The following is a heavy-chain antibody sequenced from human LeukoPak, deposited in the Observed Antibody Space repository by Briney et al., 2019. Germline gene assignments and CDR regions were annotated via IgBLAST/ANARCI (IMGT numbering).Heavy chain of an antibody. CDR2: INPSGGST. CDR1: GYTFTGYY. V-gene: IGHV1-46*01. D-gene: IGHD1-20*01. J-gene: IGHJ6*03. CDR3: ARDGGRYNWNRYYYYYMDV. Sequence: ASVKVSCKASGYTFTGYYMHWVRQAPGQGLEWMGIINPSGGSTSYAQKFQGRVTMTRDMSTSTVYMELSSLRSEDTAVYYCARDGGRYNWNRYYYYYMDVWGKGTTVTVSS.